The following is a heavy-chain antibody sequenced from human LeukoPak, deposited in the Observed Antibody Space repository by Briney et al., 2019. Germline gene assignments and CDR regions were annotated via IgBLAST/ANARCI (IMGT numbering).Heavy chain of an antibody. Sequence: PGGSLRLSCAASGFTFSDYYMSWIRQAPGKGLEWVSYISSSGSTIYYADSVKGRFTISRDNAKNSLYLQMNSLRAEDTAVYYCAREVWGGMVYAINIWFDPWGQGTLVTVSS. D-gene: IGHD2-8*01. V-gene: IGHV3-11*04. J-gene: IGHJ5*02. CDR2: ISSSGSTI. CDR1: GFTFSDYY. CDR3: AREVWGGMVYAINIWFDP.